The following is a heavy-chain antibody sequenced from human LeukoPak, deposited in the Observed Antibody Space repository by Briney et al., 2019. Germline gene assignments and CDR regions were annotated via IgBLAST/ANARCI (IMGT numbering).Heavy chain of an antibody. Sequence: GGSLRLSCAASGFTFSSYWMHWVRQAPGKGLVWVSRINSDGSSTIYADSVKGRFTISRDNAKNTLYLQMNSLRAEDTAVYYCARGPSYYYDSSGYFVYWGQGTLVTVSS. D-gene: IGHD3-22*01. CDR3: ARGPSYYYDSSGYFVY. CDR2: INSDGSST. CDR1: GFTFSSYW. J-gene: IGHJ4*02. V-gene: IGHV3-74*01.